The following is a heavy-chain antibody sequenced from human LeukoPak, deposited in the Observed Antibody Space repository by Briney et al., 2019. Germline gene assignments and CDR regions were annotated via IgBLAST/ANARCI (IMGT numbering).Heavy chain of an antibody. D-gene: IGHD4-17*01. CDR2: ISSSGSTI. CDR1: GFTFSSYE. Sequence: GGSLRLSCAASGFTFSSYEMNWVRQAPGKGLEWVSYISSSGSTIYYADSVKGRFTVSRDNAKNALYLQLTSLRAEDTAVYYCARATTVDYWGQGTLVTVAS. CDR3: ARATTVDY. V-gene: IGHV3-48*03. J-gene: IGHJ4*02.